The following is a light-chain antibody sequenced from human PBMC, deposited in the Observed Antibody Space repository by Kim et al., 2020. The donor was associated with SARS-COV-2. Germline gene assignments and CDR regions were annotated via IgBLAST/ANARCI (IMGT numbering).Light chain of an antibody. CDR2: YDS. CDR3: QVWDSSSDHPV. Sequence: ATGKTAMSNGGGNNIGSKSVHGYQQEPGQAPVLVIYYDSDRPSGIPERFSGSNSGNTATLTISRVEAGDEADYYCQVWDSSSDHPVFGGGTQLTVL. J-gene: IGLJ3*02. V-gene: IGLV3-21*04. CDR1: NIGSKS.